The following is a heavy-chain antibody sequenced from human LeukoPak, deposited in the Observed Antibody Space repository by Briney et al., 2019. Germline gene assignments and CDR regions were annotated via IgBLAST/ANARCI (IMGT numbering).Heavy chain of an antibody. J-gene: IGHJ4*02. CDR1: GFTFSSYA. D-gene: IGHD4-17*01. V-gene: IGHV3-23*01. Sequence: GGSRRLSCAASGFTFSSYAMAWVRQAPGKGLEWVSAISGSGGSTYYAASVKGRFTISRDNSKNTLYLQMNSLRAGDTAVYYCAKLLYSYGDYLMPHYWAQGPLVTVSS. CDR3: AKLLYSYGDYLMPHY. CDR2: ISGSGGST.